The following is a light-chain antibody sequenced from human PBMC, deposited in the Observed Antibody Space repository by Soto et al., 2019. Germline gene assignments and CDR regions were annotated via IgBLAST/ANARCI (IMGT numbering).Light chain of an antibody. CDR2: DAS. V-gene: IGKV1-5*01. Sequence: DIQMTQSPSTLSASVGDRVTITCRASQSISTWLAWYQQKPGKAPNLLIYDASSLESGVPSRFSGSGSGTEFTLTISSLQPDDFATYYCHQYNSYSAWTFGQGTKVQIK. CDR3: HQYNSYSAWT. J-gene: IGKJ1*01. CDR1: QSISTW.